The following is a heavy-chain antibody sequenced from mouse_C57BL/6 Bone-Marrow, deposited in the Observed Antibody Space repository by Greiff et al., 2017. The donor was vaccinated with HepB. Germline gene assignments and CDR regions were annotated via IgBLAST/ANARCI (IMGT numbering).Heavy chain of an antibody. CDR1: GFTFSNYW. J-gene: IGHJ2*01. CDR2: IRLKSDNYAT. D-gene: IGHD1-1*01. Sequence: EVMLVDSGGGLVQPGGSMKLSCVASGFTFSNYWMNWVRQSPEKGLEWVAQIRLKSDNYATHYAESVKGRFTISRDDSKSSVYLQMNNLRAEDTGIYYCTRVFITTVDYWGQGTTLTVSS. CDR3: TRVFITTVDY. V-gene: IGHV6-3*01.